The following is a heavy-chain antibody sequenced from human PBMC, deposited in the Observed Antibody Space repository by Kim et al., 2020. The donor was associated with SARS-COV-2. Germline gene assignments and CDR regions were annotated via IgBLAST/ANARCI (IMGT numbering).Heavy chain of an antibody. J-gene: IGHJ6*02. CDR2: ISYDGSNK. Sequence: GGSLRLSCAASGFTFSSYCMHWVRQAPGKGLEWVAVISYDGSNKYYADSVKGRFTISRDNSKNTLYLQMNSLRAEDTAVYYCAKDIGYCSGGSCQGYYYYYGMDVWGQGTTVTVSS. CDR1: GFTFSSYC. CDR3: AKDIGYCSGGSCQGYYYYYGMDV. V-gene: IGHV3-30*18. D-gene: IGHD2-15*01.